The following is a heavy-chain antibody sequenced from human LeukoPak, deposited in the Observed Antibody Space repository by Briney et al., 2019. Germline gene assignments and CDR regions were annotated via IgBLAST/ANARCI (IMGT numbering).Heavy chain of an antibody. CDR2: INPDGSAK. CDR1: GFTFSNFW. Sequence: GSLRLSCAASGFTFSNFWMSWVRQAPGKGLEWVANINPDGSAKYYVDSVKGRFTISRDNAENSLYLQMNSLRPEDTAVYYCARHFSTYSYGLDVWGQGTTVTVSS. CDR3: ARHFSTYSYGLDV. V-gene: IGHV3-7*01. D-gene: IGHD3-3*02. J-gene: IGHJ6*02.